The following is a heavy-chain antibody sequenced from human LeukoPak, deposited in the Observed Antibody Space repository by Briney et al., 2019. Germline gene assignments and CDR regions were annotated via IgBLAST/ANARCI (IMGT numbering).Heavy chain of an antibody. D-gene: IGHD3-22*01. CDR3: AKSGSSIVVVFFDY. CDR1: GFTFSSYA. Sequence: PGGSLRLSCAASGFTFSSYAMSWVRQAPGKGLEWVSAISGSGGSTYYADSVKGRFTISRDNSKNALYLRMNSLRAEDTAVYYCAKSGSSIVVVFFDYWGQGTLVTVSS. CDR2: ISGSGGST. J-gene: IGHJ4*02. V-gene: IGHV3-23*01.